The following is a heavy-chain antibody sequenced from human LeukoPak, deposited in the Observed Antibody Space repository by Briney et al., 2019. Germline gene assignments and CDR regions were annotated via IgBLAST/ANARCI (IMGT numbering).Heavy chain of an antibody. CDR1: GFTFSDYY. Sequence: GGSLRFSCAASGFTFSDYYMSWIRQAPGKGLEWVSYISSSGSTIYYADSVKGRFTISRDNAKNSLYLQMNSLRAEDTAVYYCASGIKYYYGSGSTDYYGMDVWGQGTTVTVSS. CDR2: ISSSGSTI. D-gene: IGHD3-10*01. CDR3: ASGIKYYYGSGSTDYYGMDV. J-gene: IGHJ6*02. V-gene: IGHV3-11*01.